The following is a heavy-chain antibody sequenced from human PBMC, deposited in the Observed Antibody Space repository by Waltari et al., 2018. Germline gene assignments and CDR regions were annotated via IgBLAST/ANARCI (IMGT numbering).Heavy chain of an antibody. CDR2: IKPNRGGT. V-gene: IGHV1-2*02. J-gene: IGHJ4*02. D-gene: IGHD3-22*01. CDR3: ASLRLYYYDSSGYSDY. CDR1: GYTFTGYY. Sequence: QVQLVQSGAEVKKPGASVKVSCKASGYTFTGYYMHWVRQAPGQGLEWMGWIKPNRGGTNYAQKFQGRVTMTRDTSISTAYMELSRLRSDDTAVYYCASLRLYYYDSSGYSDYWGQGTLVTVSS.